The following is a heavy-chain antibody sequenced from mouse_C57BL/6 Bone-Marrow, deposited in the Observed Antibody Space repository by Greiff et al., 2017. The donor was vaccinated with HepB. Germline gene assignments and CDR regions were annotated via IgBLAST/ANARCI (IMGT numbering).Heavy chain of an antibody. V-gene: IGHV1-42*01. Sequence: VQLKESGPELVKPGASVKISCKASGYSFTGYYMNWVKQSPEKSLEWIGEINPSTGGTTYNQKFKAKATLTVDKSSSTAYMQLKSLTSEDSAVYYCASPVVADYYAMDYWGQGTSVTVSS. J-gene: IGHJ4*01. D-gene: IGHD1-1*01. CDR3: ASPVVADYYAMDY. CDR2: INPSTGGT. CDR1: GYSFTGYY.